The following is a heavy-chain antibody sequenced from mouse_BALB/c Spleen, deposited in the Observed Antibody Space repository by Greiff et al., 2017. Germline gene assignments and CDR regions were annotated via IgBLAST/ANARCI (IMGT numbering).Heavy chain of an antibody. J-gene: IGHJ2*01. CDR3: ARFYGSWYFDY. CDR2: INSNGGST. CDR1: GFTFSSYG. Sequence: EVKLVESGGGLVQPGGSLKLSCAASGFTFSSYGMSWVRQTPDKRLELVATINSNGGSTYYPDSVKARFTISRDNAKNTLYLQMSSLKSEDTAMYYCARFYGSWYFDYWGQGTTLTVSS. D-gene: IGHD1-1*01. V-gene: IGHV5-6-3*01.